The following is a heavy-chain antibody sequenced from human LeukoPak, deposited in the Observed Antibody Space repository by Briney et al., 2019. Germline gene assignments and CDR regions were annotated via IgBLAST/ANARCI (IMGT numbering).Heavy chain of an antibody. CDR1: GGSFSGYY. Sequence: ASETLSLTCAVYGGSFSGYYWSWIRQPAVKGLEWIGRIYSSGSTNYNPSLKSRVTISVDTSKNQFSLRLSSVTAADTAVYYCARGGYCGGDCYFYYWGQGTPVTVSS. V-gene: IGHV4-59*10. CDR3: ARGGYCGGDCYFYY. J-gene: IGHJ4*02. D-gene: IGHD2-21*02. CDR2: IYSSGST.